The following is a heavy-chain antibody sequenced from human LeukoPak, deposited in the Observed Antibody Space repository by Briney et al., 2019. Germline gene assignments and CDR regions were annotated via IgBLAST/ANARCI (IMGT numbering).Heavy chain of an antibody. CDR3: AKTEYSSSWYFLDY. Sequence: SVKVSCKASGVALSSYAISWVRQAPGQGLEWMGGIIPIFGTANYAQKFQGRVTITADESTSTAYMELSSLRSEDTDVYYCAKTEYSSSWYFLDYWGQGTLVTVSS. D-gene: IGHD6-13*01. CDR2: IIPIFGTA. CDR1: GVALSSYA. V-gene: IGHV1-69*13. J-gene: IGHJ4*02.